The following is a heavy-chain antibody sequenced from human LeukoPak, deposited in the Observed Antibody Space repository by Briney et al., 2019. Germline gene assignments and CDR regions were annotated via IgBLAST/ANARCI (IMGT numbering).Heavy chain of an antibody. J-gene: IGHJ4*02. V-gene: IGHV1-69*06. Sequence: SVKVSCKTSDDTFSTSAISWVRQAPGQRLEWMGRIIPMLGTASNAEKFYGRVTITADKSTSTTYLELNSLRSDDTAVYYCARTGRDTSSSNPFDLWGQGTRVTVSS. CDR2: IIPMLGTA. CDR1: DDTFSTSA. CDR3: ARTGRDTSSSNPFDL. D-gene: IGHD6-13*01.